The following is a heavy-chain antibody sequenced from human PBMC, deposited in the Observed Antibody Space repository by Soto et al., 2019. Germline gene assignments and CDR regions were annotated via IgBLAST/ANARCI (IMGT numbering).Heavy chain of an antibody. CDR2: TYYRSRWSN. CDR3: ARDVVRGENWFDP. J-gene: IGHJ5*02. V-gene: IGHV6-1*01. Sequence: SQTLSLTCVISGDSVSSDRGGWNRIRQSPSRGLEWLGRTYYRSRWSNDYAVSVKSRIIISADTSKNQFSLQLNSVTPEDAAIYYCARDVVRGENWFDPWGPGTLVTVSS. D-gene: IGHD3-10*01. CDR1: GDSVSSDRGG.